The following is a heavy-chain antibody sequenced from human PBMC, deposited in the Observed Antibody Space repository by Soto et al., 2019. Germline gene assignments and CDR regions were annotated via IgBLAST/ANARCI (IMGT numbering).Heavy chain of an antibody. D-gene: IGHD6-19*01. CDR3: AKGGRQWLVISDFNY. CDR1: GFTFSDYA. Sequence: VQLVESGGGVVQPGRSLRLSCAASGFTFSDYAMHWVRQAPGKGLEWVAVVSHDGRNTHYADSVKGRFTISRDSSKNTVSLEMTSLGAEDTSVYYGAKGGRQWLVISDFNYWGQGALVTVSS. V-gene: IGHV3-30*18. J-gene: IGHJ4*02. CDR2: VSHDGRNT.